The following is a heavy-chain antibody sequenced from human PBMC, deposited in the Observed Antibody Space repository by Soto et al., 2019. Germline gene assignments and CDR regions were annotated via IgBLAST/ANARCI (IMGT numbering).Heavy chain of an antibody. J-gene: IGHJ5*01. V-gene: IGHV3-23*01. CDR2: ITGSGDRT. CDR3: AKGLGSGSYAASDS. CDR1: GFTFSNYA. D-gene: IGHD1-26*01. Sequence: EVQLLESGGGLVQPGGSLRLSCAASGFTFSNYALSWVRQAPGKGLEWVSAITGSGDRTYYADSVKGRFTVSRDNSKNTLSREMNSLSAEDTALYYCAKGLGSGSYAASDSWGQGTLVTVSS.